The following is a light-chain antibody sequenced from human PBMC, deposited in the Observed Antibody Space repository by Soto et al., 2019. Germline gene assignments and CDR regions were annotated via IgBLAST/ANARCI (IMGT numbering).Light chain of an antibody. CDR3: VQGTNWPFT. J-gene: IGKJ5*01. Sequence: DVVMTQSPPSLPVTLGQPASISCRSSQSLVHNDGNTYLTWFQQRPGQSPRRLIYKVSNRDFGVPGRFSGSGSGTDFTLIISRVEAEDLGVYYCVQGTNWPFTFGQGTRLEIK. CDR2: KVS. V-gene: IGKV2-30*02. CDR1: QSLVHNDGNTY.